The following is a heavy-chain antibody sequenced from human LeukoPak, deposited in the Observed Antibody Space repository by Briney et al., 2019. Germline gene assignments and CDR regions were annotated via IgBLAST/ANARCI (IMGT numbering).Heavy chain of an antibody. CDR2: IYPGDSDT. V-gene: IGHV5-51*01. D-gene: IGHD3-3*01. CDR1: GYSFTSYW. Sequence: GESLKISCKGSGYSFTSYWIGWVRQMPGKGLEWMGIIYPGDSDTRYSPSFQGQVAISADKSISTAYLQWSSLKASDTAMYYCARPRSSFRVVISHWGQGTLVTVSS. J-gene: IGHJ4*02. CDR3: ARPRSSFRVVISH.